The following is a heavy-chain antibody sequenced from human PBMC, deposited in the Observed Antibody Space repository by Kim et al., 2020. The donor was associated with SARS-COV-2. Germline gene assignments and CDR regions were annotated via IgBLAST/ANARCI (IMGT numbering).Heavy chain of an antibody. CDR3: ARVVPAAIFDY. J-gene: IGHJ4*02. D-gene: IGHD2-2*02. Sequence: YYNPSLTSRVTRSVDPSKNQFSLKLSSVTAADTAVYYCARVVPAAIFDYWGQGTLVTVSS. V-gene: IGHV4-31*02.